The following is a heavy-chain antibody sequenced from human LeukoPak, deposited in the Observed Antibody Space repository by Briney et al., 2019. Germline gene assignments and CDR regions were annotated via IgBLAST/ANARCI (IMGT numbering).Heavy chain of an antibody. Sequence: GGPLRLSCAASGFTFSSYAMSWVRQAPGKGLEWVSAISGSGGSTYYADSVKGRFTISRDNSKNTLYLQMNSLRAEDTAVYYCARRARYFDWLREAFDIWGQGTMVTVSS. CDR2: ISGSGGST. D-gene: IGHD3-9*01. CDR1: GFTFSSYA. V-gene: IGHV3-23*01. CDR3: ARRARYFDWLREAFDI. J-gene: IGHJ3*02.